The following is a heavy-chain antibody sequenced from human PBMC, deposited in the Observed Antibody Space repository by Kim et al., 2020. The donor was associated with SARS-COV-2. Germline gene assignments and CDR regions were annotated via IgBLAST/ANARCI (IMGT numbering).Heavy chain of an antibody. CDR1: GFTFSDYY. J-gene: IGHJ6*01. CDR2: ISNNSSYT. V-gene: IGHV3-11*03. Sequence: GGSLRLSCAASGFTFSDYYMSWIRQAPGKGLEWDSYISNNSSYTNYADSVKGRFTISRDNAKNSLYLQMNSMRAEDTAGYYRASVQGIAGYAYVSSGMDV. D-gene: IGHD3-16*01. CDR3: ASVQGIAGYAYVSSGMDV.